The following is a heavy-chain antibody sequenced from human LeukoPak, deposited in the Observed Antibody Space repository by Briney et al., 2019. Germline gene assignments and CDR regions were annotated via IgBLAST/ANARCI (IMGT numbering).Heavy chain of an antibody. J-gene: IGHJ6*03. CDR3: ARVLAFGDYAGTNYYYYMDV. CDR1: GGSISSYY. CDR2: IYYSGST. Sequence: SETLSLTCTVSGGSISSYYWSWLRQPPRKGLEWIGYIYYSGSTNYKPSLKSRVTISVVTSKNQFSLKLSSVTAADTAVYYCARVLAFGDYAGTNYYYYMDVWGKGTTVTVSS. V-gene: IGHV4-59*01. D-gene: IGHD4-17*01.